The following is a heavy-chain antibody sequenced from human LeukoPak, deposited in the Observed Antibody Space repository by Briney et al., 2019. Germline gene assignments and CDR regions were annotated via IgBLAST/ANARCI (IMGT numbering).Heavy chain of an antibody. V-gene: IGHV1-18*01. J-gene: IGHJ6*03. CDR3: ARVPHYYYYYYMDV. Sequence: GASVKVSCKASGYTFTSYGISWVRQAPGQGLEWMGWISAYNGNTNYAQKLQGRVTMTTDTSTSTAYMELRSLRSDDTAVYYCARVPHYYYYYYMDVWGKGTTVTASS. CDR1: GYTFTSYG. CDR2: ISAYNGNT.